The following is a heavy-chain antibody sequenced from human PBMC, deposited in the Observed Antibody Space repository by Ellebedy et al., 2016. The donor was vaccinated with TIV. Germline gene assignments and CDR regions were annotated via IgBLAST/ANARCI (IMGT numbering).Heavy chain of an antibody. CDR1: GFTFSDYY. CDR2: ISSSGSTI. CDR3: ARVRSSYGIDY. V-gene: IGHV3-11*04. Sequence: PGGSLRLSCAASGFTFSDYYINWIRQAPGKGLEWVSYISSSGSTIYYADSVKGRFTISRDNSKNTLYVQMTSLRVEDTAVYYCARVRSSYGIDYWGQGTLVTVSS. J-gene: IGHJ4*02. D-gene: IGHD5-18*01.